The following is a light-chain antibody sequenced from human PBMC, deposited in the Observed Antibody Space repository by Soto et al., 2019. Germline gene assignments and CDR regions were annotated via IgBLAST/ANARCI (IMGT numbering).Light chain of an antibody. J-gene: IGLJ1*01. Sequence: QSVLTQPASVSGSPGQSITISCTGTSSDVGGYNYVSWYQQHPGKAPKLMIYEVSERPSGVPDRFSGSKSSNTASLTVSGLQAEDEADYYCSSYAGSNNFVFGTGTKRTVL. V-gene: IGLV2-8*01. CDR1: SSDVGGYNY. CDR3: SSYAGSNNFV. CDR2: EVS.